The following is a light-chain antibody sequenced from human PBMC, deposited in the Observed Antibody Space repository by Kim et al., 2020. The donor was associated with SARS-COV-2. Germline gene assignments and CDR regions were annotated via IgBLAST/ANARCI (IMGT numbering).Light chain of an antibody. Sequence: EIVLTQSPGTLSLSPGERATLSCRASQSVTSSYLAWYQQKPGQPPRLLIFGASSRALGIPDRFSGSGSGTDFTLTISRLEPEDFAVYYCQQYGNSPPLTFGGGTKVDIK. CDR2: GAS. CDR1: QSVTSSY. V-gene: IGKV3-20*01. J-gene: IGKJ4*01. CDR3: QQYGNSPPLT.